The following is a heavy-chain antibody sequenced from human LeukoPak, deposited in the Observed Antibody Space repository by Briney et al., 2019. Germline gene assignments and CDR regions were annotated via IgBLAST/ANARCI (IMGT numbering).Heavy chain of an antibody. CDR1: GFTFSSYS. CDR2: ISSSSSTI. Sequence: PGGSLRLSCAASGFTFSSYSMNWVRQAPGKELEWVSYISSSSSTIYYADSVKGRFTISRDNAKNSLYLQMNSLRDEDTAVYYCARDYYDSSGYYQNLPFDYWGQGTLVTVSS. CDR3: ARDYYDSSGYYQNLPFDY. V-gene: IGHV3-48*02. J-gene: IGHJ4*02. D-gene: IGHD3-22*01.